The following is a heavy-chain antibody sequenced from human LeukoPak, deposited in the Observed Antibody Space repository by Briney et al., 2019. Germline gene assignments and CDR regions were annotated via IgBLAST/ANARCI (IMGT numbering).Heavy chain of an antibody. D-gene: IGHD5-12*01. CDR2: INPSGSRT. CDR1: GYSFITYY. CDR3: ARDRSGYDY. J-gene: IGHJ4*02. V-gene: IGHV1-46*01. Sequence: ASVKVSCKASGYSFITYYMHWVRQAPGQGLEWMGTINPSGSRTTYAQNFQGRITVTRDTSTSTVYMELSSLRFEDTAVYYCARDRSGYDYWGQGTLVTVSS.